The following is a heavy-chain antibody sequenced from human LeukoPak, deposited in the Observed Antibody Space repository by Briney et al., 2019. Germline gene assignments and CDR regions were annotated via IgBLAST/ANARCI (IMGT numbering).Heavy chain of an antibody. J-gene: IGHJ4*02. CDR2: INSDGNYT. D-gene: IGHD2-21*02. CDR3: ARGVSYRVVVTATDFDY. Sequence: GGSLRLFCAASGFTFSSYWMNWVRQAPGKGLVWVSRINSDGNYTTYADSVKGRFTISRDNAKNTLSLQMNSLRAEDTAVYYCARGVSYRVVVTATDFDYWGQGTLVTVSS. CDR1: GFTFSSYW. V-gene: IGHV3-74*01.